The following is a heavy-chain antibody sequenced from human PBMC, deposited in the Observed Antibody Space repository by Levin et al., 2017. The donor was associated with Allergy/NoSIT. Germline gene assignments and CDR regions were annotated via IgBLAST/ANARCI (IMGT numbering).Heavy chain of an antibody. V-gene: IGHV1-24*01. CDR3: TAMTTVVTPSFDY. D-gene: IGHD4-23*01. CDR1: GDRLSKLS. J-gene: IGHJ4*02. Sequence: AGGSLRLSCKVSGDRLSKLSMHWVRQAPGKGLEWMGGLDAEDGEKVYPQKFQGRVTLTEDTSTDTAYLDVSSLRSDDTAVYYCTAMTTVVTPSFDYWGQGTLVTVSS. CDR2: LDAEDGEK.